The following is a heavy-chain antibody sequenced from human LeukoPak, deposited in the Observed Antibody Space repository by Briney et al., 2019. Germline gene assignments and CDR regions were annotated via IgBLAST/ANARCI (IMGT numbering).Heavy chain of an antibody. J-gene: IGHJ5*02. Sequence: PGGSLRLSCAASGFTFSSYAMSWVRQAPGKGLEWVSTISGSGGSAYYADSVKGRFTISRDNSKNTLYLQMNSLRAEDTAVYYCAKEAIRSSGWYRYYNWFDPWGQGTLVTVSS. CDR1: GFTFSSYA. CDR2: ISGSGGSA. V-gene: IGHV3-23*01. D-gene: IGHD6-19*01. CDR3: AKEAIRSSGWYRYYNWFDP.